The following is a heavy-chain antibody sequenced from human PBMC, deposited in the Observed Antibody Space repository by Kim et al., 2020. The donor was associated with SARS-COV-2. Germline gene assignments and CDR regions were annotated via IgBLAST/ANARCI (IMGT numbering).Heavy chain of an antibody. CDR3: ATLGICGGDCYSFDD. D-gene: IGHD2-21*01. V-gene: IGHV3-23*01. Sequence: ADSVQGRFTISRDNSKNAVYLQMNSLRADDTAVYYCATLGICGGDCYSFDDWGQGTLVTVPS. J-gene: IGHJ4*02.